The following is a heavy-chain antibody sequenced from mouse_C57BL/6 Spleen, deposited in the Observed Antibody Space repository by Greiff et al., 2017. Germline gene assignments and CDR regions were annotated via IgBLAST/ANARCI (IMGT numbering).Heavy chain of an antibody. CDR2: INPSNGGT. CDR1: GYTFTSYW. D-gene: IGHD1-1*01. CDR3: ARSGACTAVVAWGY. V-gene: IGHV1-53*01. J-gene: IGHJ2*01. Sequence: QVQLQQPGTELVKPGASVKLSCKASGYTFTSYWMHWVKQRPGQGLEWIGNINPSNGGTNYNEKFKSKATLTVDKSSSTAYMQLSGLTSEDSAVYYCARSGACTAVVAWGYWGQGTTLTVSS.